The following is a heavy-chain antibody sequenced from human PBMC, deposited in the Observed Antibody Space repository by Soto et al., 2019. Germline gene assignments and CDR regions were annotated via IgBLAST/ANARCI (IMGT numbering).Heavy chain of an antibody. CDR3: ARTGRGDYHAFDI. V-gene: IGHV1-46*01. Sequence: SVKVSCKASGYTFTSYYMHWVRQAPGHGLEWMGIINPSGGSTSYAQKLQGRVTMTRDTSTSTVYMELSSLRSEDTAMYYCARTGRGDYHAFDIWGQGKMVTVSS. D-gene: IGHD4-17*01. CDR1: GYTFTSYY. CDR2: INPSGGST. J-gene: IGHJ3*02.